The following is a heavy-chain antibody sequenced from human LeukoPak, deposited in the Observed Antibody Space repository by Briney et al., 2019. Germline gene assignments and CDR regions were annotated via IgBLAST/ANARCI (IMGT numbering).Heavy chain of an antibody. CDR2: ISGGGDTT. D-gene: IGHD3-10*01. Sequence: GGSLRLSCAASDFSFITYAMSWVRQAPGKGLEWVSTISGGGDTTYYADSVKGRFTISRDNSKNTLYLQMNSLRVDDTAVYYCARDSSMLRGPLVIYYFDSWGQGTLVTVSS. CDR1: DFSFITYA. J-gene: IGHJ4*02. V-gene: IGHV3-23*01. CDR3: ARDSSMLRGPLVIYYFDS.